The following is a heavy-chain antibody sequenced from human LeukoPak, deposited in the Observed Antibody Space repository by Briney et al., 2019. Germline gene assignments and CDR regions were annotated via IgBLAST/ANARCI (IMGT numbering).Heavy chain of an antibody. J-gene: IGHJ4*02. CDR3: ARNNDYGDYSIFDY. CDR1: GFTFSSYS. CDR2: ISSSSSYI. Sequence: GGSLRLSRAASGFTFSSYSMNWVRQAPGKGLEWVSSISSSSSYIYYADSVKGRFTISRDNAKNSLYLQMNSLRAEDTAVYYCARNNDYGDYSIFDYWGQGTLVTVSS. D-gene: IGHD4-17*01. V-gene: IGHV3-21*01.